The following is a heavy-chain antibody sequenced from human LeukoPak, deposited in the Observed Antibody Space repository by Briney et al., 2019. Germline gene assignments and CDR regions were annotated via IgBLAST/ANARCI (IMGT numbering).Heavy chain of an antibody. V-gene: IGHV1-2*02. CDR1: GYTFTGYY. D-gene: IGHD3-9*01. Sequence: ASVKVSYKASGYTFTGYYMHWVRQAPGQGLEWMGWINPNSGGTNYAQKFQGRVTMTRDTSISTAYMELSRLRSDDTAVYYCAGGRILTASPYYYGMDVWGQGTTATVSS. CDR3: AGGRILTASPYYYGMDV. J-gene: IGHJ6*02. CDR2: INPNSGGT.